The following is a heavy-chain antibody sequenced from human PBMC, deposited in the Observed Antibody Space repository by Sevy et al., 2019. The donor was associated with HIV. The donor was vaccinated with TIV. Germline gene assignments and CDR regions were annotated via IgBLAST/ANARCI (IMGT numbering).Heavy chain of an antibody. CDR3: ARDKTIAVAGTGGPIMKTDAFDI. CDR2: IYYSGST. Sequence: SETLSLTCTVSGGSISSYYWSWIRQPPGKGLEWIGYIYYSGSTNYNPSLKSRVTISVDTSKNQFSLKLGSVTAADTAVYYCARDKTIAVAGTGGPIMKTDAFDIWGQGTMVTVSS. CDR1: GGSISSYY. J-gene: IGHJ3*02. D-gene: IGHD6-19*01. V-gene: IGHV4-59*01.